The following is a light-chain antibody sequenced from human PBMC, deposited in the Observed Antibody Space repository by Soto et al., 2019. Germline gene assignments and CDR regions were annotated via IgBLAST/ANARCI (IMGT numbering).Light chain of an antibody. J-gene: IGLJ2*01. Sequence: QSALTQPASVSGSPGQSITISCTGTSSDVGGYDYVSWYQQHPGKAPKLMIYDVRNRPSGVSNRFSGSKSGNTASLTISGLQDEDEADYYCSSYTSSSTPVVFGGGTQLTVL. V-gene: IGLV2-14*01. CDR2: DVR. CDR1: SSDVGGYDY. CDR3: SSYTSSSTPVV.